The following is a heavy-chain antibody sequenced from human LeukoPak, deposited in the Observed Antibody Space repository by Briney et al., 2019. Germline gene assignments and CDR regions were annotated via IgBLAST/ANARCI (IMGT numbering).Heavy chain of an antibody. Sequence: GESLKISCKGSGYSFTSYWIGWVRRMPGKGLEWMGIIYPGDSDTRYSPSFQGQVTISADKSISTPYLQWSSLKASDTAMYYCARQTKPYYYYYGMDVWGKGTTVTVSS. J-gene: IGHJ6*04. CDR3: ARQTKPYYYYYGMDV. V-gene: IGHV5-51*01. CDR2: IYPGDSDT. D-gene: IGHD1-14*01. CDR1: GYSFTSYW.